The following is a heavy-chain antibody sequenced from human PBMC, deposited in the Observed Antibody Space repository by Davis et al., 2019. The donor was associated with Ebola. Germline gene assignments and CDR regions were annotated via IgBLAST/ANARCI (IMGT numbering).Heavy chain of an antibody. Sequence: GESLKISCAASGFTFDDYGMSWVRQAPGKGLEWVSGINWNGGSTGYADSVKGRFTISRDNAKNSLYLQMNSLRAEDTALYHCARAIAVAGTSAWGYYGMDVWGQGTTVTVSS. CDR1: GFTFDDYG. V-gene: IGHV3-20*01. D-gene: IGHD6-19*01. CDR3: ARAIAVAGTSAWGYYGMDV. J-gene: IGHJ6*02. CDR2: INWNGGST.